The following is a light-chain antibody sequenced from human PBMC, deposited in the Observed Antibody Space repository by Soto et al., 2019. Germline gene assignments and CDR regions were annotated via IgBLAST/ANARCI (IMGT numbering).Light chain of an antibody. V-gene: IGKV1-5*03. Sequence: DIQMTQSPSTLSASVGDRVTITCRASQTISNYLTWYQQRPVKAPKLLIYRSSILQNGVPSRVSGSGSGTEFTLTISSLQPYVFATYYGQQYYIYATFGQGTRVEI. J-gene: IGKJ1*01. CDR2: RSS. CDR3: QQYYIYAT. CDR1: QTISNY.